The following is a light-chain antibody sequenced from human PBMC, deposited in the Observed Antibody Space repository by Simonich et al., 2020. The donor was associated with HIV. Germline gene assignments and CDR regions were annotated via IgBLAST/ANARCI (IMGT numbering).Light chain of an antibody. CDR3: CSYAGSSTCV. CDR2: DGS. Sequence: QSALTQPASVSVSPGQSITISCTGTSSDVGSYSLVSWYQQHPGKAPKPLIYDGSKRPSGVSNRFSGSLAGNTASLTISGLQAEDEADYYCCSYAGSSTCVFGGGTKLTVL. J-gene: IGLJ3*02. V-gene: IGLV2-23*01. CDR1: SSDVGSYSL.